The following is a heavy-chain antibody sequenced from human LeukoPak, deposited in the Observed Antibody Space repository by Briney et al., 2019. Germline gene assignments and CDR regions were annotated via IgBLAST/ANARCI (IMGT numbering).Heavy chain of an antibody. J-gene: IGHJ4*02. CDR1: GFTFSSYW. V-gene: IGHV3-7*03. CDR2: IKQDGSEK. Sequence: GGSLRLSCAASGFTFSSYWMSWVRQAPGKGLEWVANIKQDGSEKYYVDSVKGRFTISRDNSKSTLYLQMNSLRAEDTAVYYCARDGIAAAYDYWGQGTLVTVSS. D-gene: IGHD6-13*01. CDR3: ARDGIAAAYDY.